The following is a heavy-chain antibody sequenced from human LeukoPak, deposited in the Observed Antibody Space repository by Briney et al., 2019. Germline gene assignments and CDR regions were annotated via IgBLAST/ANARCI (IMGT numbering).Heavy chain of an antibody. J-gene: IGHJ6*02. Sequence: PGGSLRLSCAASGFTFGSFWMTWVRQAPGKGLEWVANINQDGSQKYYVDSVRGRFTISRDNAQSSLYLQMNGLRAEDTAEYYCARDVYQLWNYYYGMDVWGQGTTVTVSS. CDR1: GFTFGSFW. CDR3: ARDVYQLWNYYYGMDV. V-gene: IGHV3-7*01. CDR2: INQDGSQK. D-gene: IGHD2-21*01.